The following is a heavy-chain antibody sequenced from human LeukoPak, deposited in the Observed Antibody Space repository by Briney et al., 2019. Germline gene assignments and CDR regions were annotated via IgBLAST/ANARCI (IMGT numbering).Heavy chain of an antibody. CDR3: ARVSRDDILTGYYKGWFDS. CDR1: GGSISTRSDY. Sequence: SETLSLTCTVSGGSISTRSDYWAWIRQSPGKGLEWIASIYYSGTTYYNPSLKSRVIISVDTSKNQFALKLSSVTAADTAVYYCARVSRDDILTGYYKGWFDSWGQGTLVTVSS. J-gene: IGHJ5*01. D-gene: IGHD3-9*01. V-gene: IGHV4-39*06. CDR2: IYYSGTT.